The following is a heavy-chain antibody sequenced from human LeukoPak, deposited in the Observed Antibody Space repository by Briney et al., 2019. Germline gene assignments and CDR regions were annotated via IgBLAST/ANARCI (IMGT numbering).Heavy chain of an antibody. J-gene: IGHJ6*02. CDR2: KYHTGST. CDR3: ARHTSYYYGSGSYYNGYYYYGMDV. D-gene: IGHD3-10*01. CDR1: GYSISSGFH. V-gene: IGHV4-38-2*02. Sequence: SETLSLTCTVSGYSISSGFHWGWIRQPPGKGLEWIGSKYHTGSTYYNPSLRSRVTISVDTSKNQFSLKLSSVTAADTAVYYCARHTSYYYGSGSYYNGYYYYGMDVWGQGTTVTVSS.